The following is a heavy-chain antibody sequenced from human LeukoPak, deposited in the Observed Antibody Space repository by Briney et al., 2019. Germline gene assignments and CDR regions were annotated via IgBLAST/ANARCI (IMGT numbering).Heavy chain of an antibody. Sequence: GRSLRLSCAASGFTFSSYGMHWVRQAPGKGLEWVAVIWYDGSNKYYADSVKGRFTISRDNSKNTLYLQMNSLRAEDTAVYYCARDTVTDLYYYYGMDVWGQGTTVTVSS. CDR1: GFTFSSYG. CDR3: ARDTVTDLYYYYGMDV. D-gene: IGHD4-11*01. CDR2: IWYDGSNK. V-gene: IGHV3-33*01. J-gene: IGHJ6*02.